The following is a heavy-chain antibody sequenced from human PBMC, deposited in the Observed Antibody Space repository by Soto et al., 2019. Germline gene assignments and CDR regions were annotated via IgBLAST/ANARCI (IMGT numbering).Heavy chain of an antibody. Sequence: QVQLVQSGAEVKKPGSSVKVSCKASGGTFSSYAISWVRQAPGQGHEWMGGIIPIFGTANYAQKFQGRVTITADESTSTAYMELSSLRSEDTAVYHCARPWWGSGRYPGYYYYGMDVWGQGTTVTVSS. V-gene: IGHV1-69*12. D-gene: IGHD6-19*01. CDR1: GGTFSSYA. CDR2: IIPIFGTA. CDR3: ARPWWGSGRYPGYYYYGMDV. J-gene: IGHJ6*02.